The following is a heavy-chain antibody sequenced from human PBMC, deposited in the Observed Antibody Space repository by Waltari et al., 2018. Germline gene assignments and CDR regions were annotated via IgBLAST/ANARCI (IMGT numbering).Heavy chain of an antibody. V-gene: IGHV3-23*01. CDR1: GLTSFTHA. Sequence: EVQLLESGGGLIQPGGSLRLSCQASGLTSFTHAINWVRQAPGKGVGWVSSISVSDATYYADSVKGRFTVSRDYSDNTIHLQMDSLRAEDTAVYFCAKPFYNWDDPLHSWGQGAPVIVSS. D-gene: IGHD1-20*01. J-gene: IGHJ1*01. CDR3: AKPFYNWDDPLHS. CDR2: ISVSDAT.